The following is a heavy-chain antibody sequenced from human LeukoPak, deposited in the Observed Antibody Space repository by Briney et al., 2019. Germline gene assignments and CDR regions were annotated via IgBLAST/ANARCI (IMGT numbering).Heavy chain of an antibody. CDR2: INPNSGGT. D-gene: IGHD6-6*01. CDR1: GYTFTGYY. V-gene: IGHV1-2*02. Sequence: ASVKVSCKASGYTFTGYYMHWVRQAPGQGLEWMGWINPNSGGTNYAQKSQGRVTMTRDTSISTAYMELSRLRSDDTAVYYCARTFSSSLLAFDYWGQGTLVTVSS. CDR3: ARTFSSSLLAFDY. J-gene: IGHJ4*02.